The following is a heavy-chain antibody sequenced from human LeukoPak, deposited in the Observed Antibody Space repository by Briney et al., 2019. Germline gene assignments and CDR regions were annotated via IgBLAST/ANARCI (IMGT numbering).Heavy chain of an antibody. CDR1: GYTFTGYY. CDR3: ARDHSSGWYGDY. Sequence: ASVKVSCKASGYTFTGYYMHWVRQAPGQGLEWMGCINPNSGGTNYAQKFQGRVTMTRDTSISTAYMELSRLRSDDTAVYYCARDHSSGWYGDYWGQGTLVTVSS. J-gene: IGHJ4*02. CDR2: INPNSGGT. V-gene: IGHV1-2*02. D-gene: IGHD6-19*01.